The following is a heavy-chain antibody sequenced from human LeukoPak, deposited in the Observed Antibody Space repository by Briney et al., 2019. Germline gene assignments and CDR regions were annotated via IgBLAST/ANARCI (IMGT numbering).Heavy chain of an antibody. Sequence: GGSLRLSCAASRFTFSSYAMSWVRQAPGKGLEWVSAISGSGGSTYYADSVKGRFTISRDNSKNTLYLQMNSLRAEDTAVYYCAKDGSGCSGGSCYQNFDYWGQGTLVTVSS. D-gene: IGHD2-15*01. CDR2: ISGSGGST. CDR3: AKDGSGCSGGSCYQNFDY. CDR1: RFTFSSYA. V-gene: IGHV3-23*01. J-gene: IGHJ4*02.